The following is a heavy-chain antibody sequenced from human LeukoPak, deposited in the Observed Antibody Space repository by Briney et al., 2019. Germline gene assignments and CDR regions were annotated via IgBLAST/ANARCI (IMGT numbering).Heavy chain of an antibody. CDR1: GFTFSSYW. V-gene: IGHV3-74*01. J-gene: IGHJ3*02. D-gene: IGHD2/OR15-2a*01. Sequence: GGSLRLSCAASGFTFSSYWMHWVRQAPGKGLVWVSRINSDGSSTSYADSVKGRFTISSDNAKNTLYLQMNSLRAEDTAVYYCATFGVRTYNAFDIWGQGTMVTVSS. CDR3: ATFGVRTYNAFDI. CDR2: INSDGSST.